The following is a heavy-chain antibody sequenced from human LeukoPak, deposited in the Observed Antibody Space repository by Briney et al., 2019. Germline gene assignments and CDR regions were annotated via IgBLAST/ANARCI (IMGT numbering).Heavy chain of an antibody. CDR3: ARHKIMYSSSINWFGP. J-gene: IGHJ5*02. V-gene: IGHV4-34*01. CDR2: INHSGST. CDR1: GFTFSSYA. Sequence: GSLRLSCAASGFTFSSYAMSWIRQPPGKGLEWIGEINHSGSTNYNPSLKSRVTISVDTSKNQFSLKLSSVTAADTAVYYCARHKIMYSSSINWFGPWGQGTLVTVSS. D-gene: IGHD6-13*01.